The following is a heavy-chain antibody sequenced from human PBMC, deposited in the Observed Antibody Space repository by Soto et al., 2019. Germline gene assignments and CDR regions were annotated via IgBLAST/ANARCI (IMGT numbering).Heavy chain of an antibody. CDR1: GGTFSSYA. CDR2: IIPIFGTA. D-gene: IGHD3-9*01. CDR3: ARGRSGLGLVTPNSGYYYGMDV. Sequence: QVQLVQSGAEVKKPGSSVKVSCKASGGTFSSYAISWVRQAPGQGLEWMGGIIPIFGTANYAQKFQGRVTITADEATRTAYMELSSLRSEDTAVYYCARGRSGLGLVTPNSGYYYGMDVWGQGTTVTVSS. J-gene: IGHJ6*02. V-gene: IGHV1-69*01.